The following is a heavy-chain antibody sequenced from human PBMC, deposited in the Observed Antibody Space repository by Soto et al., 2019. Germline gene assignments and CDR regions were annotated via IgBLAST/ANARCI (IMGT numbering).Heavy chain of an antibody. CDR1: GGTFSSYA. V-gene: IGHV1-69*17. J-gene: IGHJ6*02. D-gene: IGHD3-10*01. CDR3: ARGKSYYGSGKGIYDYYSLDV. Sequence: QVQLVQSGAEVKKPGSSVKVSCKSSGGTFSSYAISWVRQAPGQGLEWMGGVIPVFGLATYAQKVQGRVTITADKSTNTAYMEVISLRSEDTAVYYCARGKSYYGSGKGIYDYYSLDVWGQGTTVTVSS. CDR2: VIPVFGLA.